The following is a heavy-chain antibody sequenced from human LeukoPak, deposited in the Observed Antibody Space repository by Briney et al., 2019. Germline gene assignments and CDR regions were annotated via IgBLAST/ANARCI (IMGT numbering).Heavy chain of an antibody. CDR2: ISSSSSTI. Sequence: GGSLRLSCAASGFTFSSYSMNWVRQAPGKGLEWVSYISSSSSTIYYADSVKGRFTISRDNAKNSLYLQMNSLRAEDTAVYYCARSITVSWNDNPFADYWGQGTLVTVSS. CDR1: GFTFSSYS. D-gene: IGHD1-1*01. CDR3: ARSITVSWNDNPFADY. J-gene: IGHJ4*02. V-gene: IGHV3-48*04.